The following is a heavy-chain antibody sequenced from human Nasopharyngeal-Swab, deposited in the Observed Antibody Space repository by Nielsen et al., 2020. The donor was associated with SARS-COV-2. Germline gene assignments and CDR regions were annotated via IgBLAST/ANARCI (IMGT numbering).Heavy chain of an antibody. CDR2: IFYTGST. V-gene: IGHV4-59*01. CDR3: ARPRGDGYNFDAFDI. D-gene: IGHD5-24*01. J-gene: IGHJ3*02. Sequence: SETLSLTCTVSGGSISSYFWSWIRQPPGKGLEWIVNIFYTGSTNYNPSLKSRVTISVDASKNQFSLILTSVTAADTAMYYCARPRGDGYNFDAFDIWGRGTMVTVSS. CDR1: GGSISSYF.